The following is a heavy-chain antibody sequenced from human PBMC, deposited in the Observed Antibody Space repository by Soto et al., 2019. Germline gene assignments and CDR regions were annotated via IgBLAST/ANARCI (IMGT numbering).Heavy chain of an antibody. CDR3: ARDKLSSFNYYYGMDV. Sequence: QVQLVQSGAEVKKPGASVKVSCKASGYTFTSYAMHWVRQAPGQRLEWMGWINAGNGNTKYSQKFQGRVTITRDTSASTAYMELSSLISEDTAVYYCARDKLSSFNYYYGMDVWGQGTTVTVSS. V-gene: IGHV1-3*01. D-gene: IGHD6-6*01. J-gene: IGHJ6*02. CDR1: GYTFTSYA. CDR2: INAGNGNT.